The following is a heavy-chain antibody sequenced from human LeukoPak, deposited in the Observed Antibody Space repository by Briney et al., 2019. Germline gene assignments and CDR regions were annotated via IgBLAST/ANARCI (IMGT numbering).Heavy chain of an antibody. CDR2: INAGNGNT. CDR1: GYTFTSYA. J-gene: IGHJ6*04. D-gene: IGHD3-10*01. CDR3: ARLEFGSWPFYGMDV. V-gene: IGHV1-3*01. Sequence: ASVKVSCKASGYTFTSYAMHWVRQAPGQRLEWMGWINAGNGNTKYSQKFQGRVTITRDTSASTAYMELSSLRSEDTAVYYCARLEFGSWPFYGMDVWGKGTTVTVSS.